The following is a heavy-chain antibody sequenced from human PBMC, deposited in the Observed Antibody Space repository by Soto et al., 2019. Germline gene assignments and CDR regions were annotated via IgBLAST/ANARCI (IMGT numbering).Heavy chain of an antibody. V-gene: IGHV3-21*06. Sequence: NPGGSLRLSCAASGFILTRYSMNWVRQAPGKGLEWVSSISSTTNYIYYGDSMKGRFTISRDNAKNSLYLEMNSLRAEDTAVYYCARESEDLTSNFDYWGQGTLVTVS. J-gene: IGHJ4*02. CDR1: GFILTRYS. CDR2: ISSTTNYI. CDR3: ARESEDLTSNFDY.